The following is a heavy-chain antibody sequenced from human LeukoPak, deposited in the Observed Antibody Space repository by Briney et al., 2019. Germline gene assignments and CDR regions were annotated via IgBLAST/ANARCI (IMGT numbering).Heavy chain of an antibody. V-gene: IGHV3-9*01. D-gene: IGHD1-26*01. Sequence: PGGSLRLSCAASGFTFDDYAMHWVRQAPGKGLEWVSGISWNSGSIGYADSVKGRFTISRDNAKNSLYLQMNSLRAEDTAFYYCAKDFESLGELHTPIFDYWGQGTLVTVSS. J-gene: IGHJ4*02. CDR1: GFTFDDYA. CDR2: ISWNSGSI. CDR3: AKDFESLGELHTPIFDY.